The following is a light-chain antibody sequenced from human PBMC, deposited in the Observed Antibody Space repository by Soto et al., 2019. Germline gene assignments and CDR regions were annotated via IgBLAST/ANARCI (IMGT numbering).Light chain of an antibody. V-gene: IGKV3-20*01. CDR1: QTVNGNY. CDR3: QQCGSLPGT. J-gene: IGKJ1*01. Sequence: ETVLTQSPGTLSLSPGERATLSCRASQTVNGNYLGWYQQKPGQAPRLLIYGTSSRATGIPDRFSGSGSGTDFTLTSSRLEPEDFAVYYCQQCGSLPGTFGQGTRVDIK. CDR2: GTS.